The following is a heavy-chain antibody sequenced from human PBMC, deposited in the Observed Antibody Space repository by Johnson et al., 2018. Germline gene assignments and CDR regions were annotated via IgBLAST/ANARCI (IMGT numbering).Heavy chain of an antibody. CDR3: ANTHVEMATIGGAFDI. J-gene: IGHJ3*02. Sequence: QVQLVESGGGVVQPGRSLRLSCAASGFTFSSYGMHWVRQAPGKGLEWVALISYDGNNKYYIDSVKGRFTISRDNSRNTLSLQMNRLGAEDSAVYYCANTHVEMATIGGAFDIWGQGTTVTVSS. V-gene: IGHV3-30*18. D-gene: IGHD5-24*01. CDR2: ISYDGNNK. CDR1: GFTFSSYG.